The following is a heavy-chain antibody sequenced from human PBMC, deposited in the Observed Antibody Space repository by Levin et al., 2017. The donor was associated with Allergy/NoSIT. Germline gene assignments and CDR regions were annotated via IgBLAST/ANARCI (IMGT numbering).Heavy chain of an antibody. V-gene: IGHV4-34*01. CDR3: ARHNSGSYYRYWFFDL. Sequence: SETLSLTCAVYGGSFSGYYCSWIRQPPGKGLEWIGEINHSGSTNYNPSLKSRVTISLDTSKNQFSLKLSSVTAADTGVYYCARHNSGSYYRYWFFDLWGRGTLVTVSS. CDR1: GGSFSGYY. J-gene: IGHJ2*01. CDR2: INHSGST. D-gene: IGHD1-26*01.